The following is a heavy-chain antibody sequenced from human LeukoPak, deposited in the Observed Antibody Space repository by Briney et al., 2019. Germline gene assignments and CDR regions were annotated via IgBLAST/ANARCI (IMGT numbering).Heavy chain of an antibody. Sequence: GGSLRLSCAASRFTFSSYGMHWVRQAPGKGLEWVAVISYDGSNKYYADSVKGRFTISRDNSKNTLYLQMNSLRAEDTAVYYCAKLEVGATFDYWGQGTLVTVSS. D-gene: IGHD1-26*01. J-gene: IGHJ4*02. CDR2: ISYDGSNK. V-gene: IGHV3-30*18. CDR3: AKLEVGATFDY. CDR1: RFTFSSYG.